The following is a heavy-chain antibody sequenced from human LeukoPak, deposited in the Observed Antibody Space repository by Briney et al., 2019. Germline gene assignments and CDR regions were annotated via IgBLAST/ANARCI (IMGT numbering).Heavy chain of an antibody. CDR3: ARGRGGAAAGTVSWFDP. CDR2: NIPIFGTA. V-gene: IGHV1-69*05. D-gene: IGHD6-13*01. Sequence: GASVKVSCKASGGTFNSYAISWVRQAPGQGLEGMGRNIPIFGTANYAKKFQGRVTITTDEFTSKACMGLSSLRSEDTAVYYCARGRGGAAAGTVSWFDPWGQGTLVTVSS. J-gene: IGHJ5*02. CDR1: GGTFNSYA.